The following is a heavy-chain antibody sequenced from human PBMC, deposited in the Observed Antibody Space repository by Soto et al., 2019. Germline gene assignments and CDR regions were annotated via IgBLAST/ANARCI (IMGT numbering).Heavy chain of an antibody. Sequence: EVQLVESGGGLVKPGGSLRLSCAASGFTFSSYSMNWVRQAPGKGLEWVSSISSSSSYIYYADSVKGRFTISRDNAKNSLYLQMNSLRAEDTAVYYCARDFEDIVVVPGAITSGGYYYGMDVWGQGTTVTVSS. CDR2: ISSSSSYI. CDR1: GFTFSSYS. CDR3: ARDFEDIVVVPGAITSGGYYYGMDV. V-gene: IGHV3-21*01. D-gene: IGHD2-2*02. J-gene: IGHJ6*02.